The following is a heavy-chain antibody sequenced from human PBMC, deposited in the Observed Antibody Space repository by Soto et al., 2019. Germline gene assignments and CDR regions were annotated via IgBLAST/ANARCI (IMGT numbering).Heavy chain of an antibody. CDR3: ARHSTSAPKDY. J-gene: IGHJ4*01. CDR1: GYSFTTYW. D-gene: IGHD3-10*01. Sequence: GEALKISCKGSGYSFTTYWIAWVRQMPGKGLEWVGVIYPGDSDTRYSPSFEGHVTISVDKSVSTAFLQWNSLKASDNAMYYCARHSTSAPKDYWGPGNLVTVSS. CDR2: IYPGDSDT. V-gene: IGHV5-51*01.